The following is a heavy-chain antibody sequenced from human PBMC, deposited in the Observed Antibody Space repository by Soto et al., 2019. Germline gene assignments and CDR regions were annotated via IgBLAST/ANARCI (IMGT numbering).Heavy chain of an antibody. CDR3: ARPPGYISDWYYFDL. V-gene: IGHV1-2*02. CDR1: GGTFTNYA. J-gene: IGHJ4*02. Sequence: ASVKVSCKASGGTFTNYAISWVRQAPGQGLEWMGRISPKSGGTNYAQKFQGRVTMTWDTSLNTAYMELSSLISEDTAVYYCARPPGYISDWYYFDLWGQGTLVTVSS. CDR2: ISPKSGGT. D-gene: IGHD6-19*01.